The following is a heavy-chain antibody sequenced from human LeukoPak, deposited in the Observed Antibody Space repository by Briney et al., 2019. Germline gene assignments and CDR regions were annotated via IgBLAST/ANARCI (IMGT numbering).Heavy chain of an antibody. Sequence: ASVKLSCKASGGTFSSYAISWVRQAPGQGLEWMGGIIPIFGTANYAQKFQGRVTMTRNTSISTAYMELSSLRSEDTAVYYCARGRGGIYDYWGQGTLVTVSS. J-gene: IGHJ4*02. CDR2: IIPIFGTA. V-gene: IGHV1-69*05. CDR3: ARGRGGIYDY. CDR1: GGTFSSYA.